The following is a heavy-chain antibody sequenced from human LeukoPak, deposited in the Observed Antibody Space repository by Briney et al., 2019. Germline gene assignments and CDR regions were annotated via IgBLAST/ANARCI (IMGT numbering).Heavy chain of an antibody. Sequence: SETLSLTCTVSGGSISSSYSYWGWIRQPPGKGLEWIGNIYYSGSTYYSPSLTSRVTMSVDRSKNLFYLRLRSVTAADTAVYFCARAGPWQIDPWGQGTLVTVSS. CDR1: GGSISSSYSY. J-gene: IGHJ5*02. V-gene: IGHV4-39*07. CDR2: IYYSGST. CDR3: ARAGPWQIDP. D-gene: IGHD3-10*01.